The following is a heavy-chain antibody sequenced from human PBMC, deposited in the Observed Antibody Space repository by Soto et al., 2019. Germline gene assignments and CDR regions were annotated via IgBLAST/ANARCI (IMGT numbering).Heavy chain of an antibody. D-gene: IGHD3-22*01. Sequence: GGSLRLSCAASGFTFSSYSMNWVRQAPGKGLEWVSSISSSSSYIYYADSVKGRFTISRDNAKNSLYLQMNSLRAEDTAVYYCARDRVTMIVVAPYGGYFDYWGQGTLVTVSA. CDR2: ISSSSSYI. V-gene: IGHV3-21*01. CDR3: ARDRVTMIVVAPYGGYFDY. J-gene: IGHJ4*02. CDR1: GFTFSSYS.